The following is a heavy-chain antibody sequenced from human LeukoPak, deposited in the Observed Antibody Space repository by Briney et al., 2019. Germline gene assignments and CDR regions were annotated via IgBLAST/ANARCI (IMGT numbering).Heavy chain of an antibody. CDR1: GFTFSSYA. Sequence: GGSLRLSCAASGFTFSSYAMHWVRQAPGKGLEWVAVISYDGSNKYYADSVKGRFTISRDNSKNTLYLQMNSLRAEDTAVYYCARDGASRGSGSFGDWGQGTLLTVSS. D-gene: IGHD3-10*01. J-gene: IGHJ4*02. V-gene: IGHV3-30*04. CDR2: ISYDGSNK. CDR3: ARDGASRGSGSFGD.